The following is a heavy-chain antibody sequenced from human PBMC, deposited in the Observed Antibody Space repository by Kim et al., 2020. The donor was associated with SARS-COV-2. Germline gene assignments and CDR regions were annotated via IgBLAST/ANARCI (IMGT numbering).Heavy chain of an antibody. CDR1: GYTFTSYD. CDR3: ARMDHDSSGYYYEYAFDI. Sequence: ASVKVSCKASGYTFTSYDINWVRQATGQGLEWMGWMNPNSGNTGYAQKFQGRVTMTRNTSISTAYMELSSLRSEDTAVYYCARMDHDSSGYYYEYAFDIWGQGTMVTVSS. J-gene: IGHJ3*02. D-gene: IGHD3-22*01. V-gene: IGHV1-8*01. CDR2: MNPNSGNT.